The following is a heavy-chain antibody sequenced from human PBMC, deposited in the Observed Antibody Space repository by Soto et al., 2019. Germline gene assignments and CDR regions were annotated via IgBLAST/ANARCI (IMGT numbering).Heavy chain of an antibody. D-gene: IGHD3-22*01. CDR2: INWNDDK. V-gene: IGHV2-5*01. Sequence: QITLKESGPTLVKVTQTVTLTCTFSGFSLSSPGVGVAWIRQPPGKALEGLALINWNDDKRYNPSLKSRLTITKDTSKNQVVLTMTNMDPVDTATYYCARSGHNSGFFYYDSWGQGTLVTVSS. CDR1: GFSLSSPGVG. J-gene: IGHJ4*02. CDR3: ARSGHNSGFFYYDS.